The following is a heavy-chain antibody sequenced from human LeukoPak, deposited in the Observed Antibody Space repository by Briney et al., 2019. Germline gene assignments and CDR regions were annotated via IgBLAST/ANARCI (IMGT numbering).Heavy chain of an antibody. D-gene: IGHD4-11*01. V-gene: IGHV1-18*01. CDR1: GYTFTSYG. CDR2: ISAYNGNT. J-gene: IGHJ3*02. Sequence: GASVKVSCKAPGYTFTSYGIIWVRQAPGQGLEWMGWISAYNGNTNYAQKLQGRVTMTTDTSTSTAYMELRSLRSDDTAVYYCARDMTTVTYAFDIWGQGTMVTVSS. CDR3: ARDMTTVTYAFDI.